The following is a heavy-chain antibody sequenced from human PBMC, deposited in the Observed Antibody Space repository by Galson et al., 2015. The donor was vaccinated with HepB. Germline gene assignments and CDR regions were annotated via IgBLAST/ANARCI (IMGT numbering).Heavy chain of an antibody. Sequence: SLRLSCAASGFTFSDYYVSWIRQAPGKGLEWVSHISGSGITIYYADSVKGRFTISRDNAKNSLYLQMNSLRVEDTAVYYCARALYCSTTSCYWGAFDIWGQGTMVTVSS. J-gene: IGHJ3*02. CDR2: ISGSGITI. CDR3: ARALYCSTTSCYWGAFDI. D-gene: IGHD2-2*01. V-gene: IGHV3-11*01. CDR1: GFTFSDYY.